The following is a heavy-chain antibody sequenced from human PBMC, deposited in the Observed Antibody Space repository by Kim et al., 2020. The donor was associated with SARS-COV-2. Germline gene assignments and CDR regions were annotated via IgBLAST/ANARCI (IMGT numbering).Heavy chain of an antibody. V-gene: IGHV5-10-1*01. CDR3: ATRRSVILGPYYYALGV. J-gene: IGHJ6*02. CDR2: IYPSDSYT. D-gene: IGHD3-22*01. Sequence: LEWMGRIYPSDSYTTYSPSFQGYVTISADKSISTAYLQWSSLKASDTAMYFCATRRSVILGPYYYALGVWGPGTTVTVSS.